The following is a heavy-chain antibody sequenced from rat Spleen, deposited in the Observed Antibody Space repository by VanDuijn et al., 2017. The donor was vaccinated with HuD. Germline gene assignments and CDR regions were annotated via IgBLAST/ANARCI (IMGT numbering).Heavy chain of an antibody. J-gene: IGHJ2*01. V-gene: IGHV2-34*01. CDR2: VWYDGDT. D-gene: IGHD1-11*01. Sequence: QVQLKSSGPGLVQPSETLSLTCTVSGFSLTNYSVSWVRQPSGRGPEWMGKVWYDGDTAYNSTLNSPLSISRDTAKNQVFLKMNSLHTDDTGTYYCARDGFLNYGSFHEGFFDYWGQGVMVTVSS. CDR3: ARDGFLNYGSFHEGFFDY. CDR1: GFSLTNYS.